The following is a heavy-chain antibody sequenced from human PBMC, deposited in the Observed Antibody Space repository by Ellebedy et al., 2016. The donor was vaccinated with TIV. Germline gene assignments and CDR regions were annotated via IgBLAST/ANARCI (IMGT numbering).Heavy chain of an antibody. Sequence: ETLSLTCTVSGGSISSSGYYWTWVRQTPGKGLEYVSAISRYGDTTYYVDSVKGRFIISRDNSKNTLYLQMGSVRTEDMAVYYCARRAYGGFTNWYFDLWGRGTLVTVSS. D-gene: IGHD4-23*01. V-gene: IGHV3-64*02. CDR2: ISRYGDTT. CDR3: ARRAYGGFTNWYFDL. J-gene: IGHJ2*01. CDR1: GGSISSSG.